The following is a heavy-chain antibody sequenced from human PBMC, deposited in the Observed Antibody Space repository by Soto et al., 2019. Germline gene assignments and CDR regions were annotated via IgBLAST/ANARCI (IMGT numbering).Heavy chain of an antibody. Sequence: QVHLVQSGAEVKKPGASVKVSCKGSGYTFTSYGITWVRQAPGQGIEWMGWISAPNGNTDHARRLQGRVTVTRDTPTATACMELRSLRSDDTTVYYCARGRYGDYWGQGALVTVSS. CDR2: ISAPNGNT. CDR3: ARGRYGDY. D-gene: IGHD1-1*01. J-gene: IGHJ4*02. V-gene: IGHV1-18*01. CDR1: GYTFTSYG.